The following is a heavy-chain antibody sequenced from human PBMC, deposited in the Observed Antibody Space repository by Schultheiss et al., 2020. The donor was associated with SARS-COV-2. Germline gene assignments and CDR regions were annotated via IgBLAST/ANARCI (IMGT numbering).Heavy chain of an antibody. Sequence: SETLSLTCTVSGGSISSGGYYWSWIRQHPGKGLEWIGYIYYSGSTNYNPSLKSRVTMSVDTSKNQFSLKLSSVTAADTALYYCAKDRIGAARFYWYFDLWGRGTLVTVSS. D-gene: IGHD6-6*01. V-gene: IGHV4-61*08. CDR2: IYYSGST. CDR1: GGSISSGGYY. J-gene: IGHJ2*01. CDR3: AKDRIGAARFYWYFDL.